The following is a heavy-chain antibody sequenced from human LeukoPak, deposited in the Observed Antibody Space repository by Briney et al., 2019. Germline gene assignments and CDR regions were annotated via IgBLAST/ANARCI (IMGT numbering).Heavy chain of an antibody. D-gene: IGHD5-12*01. J-gene: IGHJ3*01. V-gene: IGHV3-74*01. CDR1: GFTFRSYW. CDR3: ARGGFSHAFDV. Sequence: SGGSLRLSCAASGFTFRSYWIHWARHAPGKGRVCVGRIDNDGSDTIYADSVRGRFTVSRDNAKNTLYLQMNGLRAEDTAVYFCARGGFSHAFDVWGQGTVVTVSS. CDR2: IDNDGSDT.